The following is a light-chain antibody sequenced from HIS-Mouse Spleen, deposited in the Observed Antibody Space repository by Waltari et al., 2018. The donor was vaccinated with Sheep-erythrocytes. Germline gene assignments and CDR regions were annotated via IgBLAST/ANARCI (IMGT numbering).Light chain of an antibody. CDR3: LQDYNYPYT. Sequence: AIQMTQSPSSLSASVGDRVTITCRASQGIRNDLGWYQQKPGKAPKLLIYAASSLQGGVPYMFSGSGSGTDFTLTISSLQHEDFATYYCLQDYNYPYTFGQGTKLEIK. V-gene: IGKV1-6*01. J-gene: IGKJ2*01. CDR1: QGIRND. CDR2: AAS.